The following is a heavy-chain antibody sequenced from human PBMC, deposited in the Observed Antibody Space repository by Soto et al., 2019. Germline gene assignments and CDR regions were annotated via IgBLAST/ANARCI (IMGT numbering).Heavy chain of an antibody. Sequence: QVHLVQSGAEVKKPGASVKVSCKGSGYAFTTYGITWVRQAPGQGLEWMGWISAHNGNTNYAQKLQGRVTVTRDTSTSPAYVELRSLRSDDTAVYDGARGRYGDYWGQGALVTVSS. V-gene: IGHV1-18*01. D-gene: IGHD1-1*01. CDR1: GYAFTTYG. J-gene: IGHJ4*02. CDR2: ISAHNGNT. CDR3: ARGRYGDY.